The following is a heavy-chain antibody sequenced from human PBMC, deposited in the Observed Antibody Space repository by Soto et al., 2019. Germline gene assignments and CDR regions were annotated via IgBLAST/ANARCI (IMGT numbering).Heavy chain of an antibody. CDR3: ARDLLTDIVVVPAGDYYGMDV. CDR1: GGTFSSYT. CDR2: IIPILGIA. V-gene: IGHV1-69*04. J-gene: IGHJ6*02. Sequence: GASVKVSCKASGGTFSSYTISWVRQAPGQGLEWMGRIIPILGIANYAQKFQGRVTITADKSTSTAYMELSSLRSEDTAVYYCARDLLTDIVVVPAGDYYGMDVWGQGTTVTVSS. D-gene: IGHD2-2*01.